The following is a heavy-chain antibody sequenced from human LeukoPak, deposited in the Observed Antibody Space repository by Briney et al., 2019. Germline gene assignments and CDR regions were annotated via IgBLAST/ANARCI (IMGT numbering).Heavy chain of an antibody. CDR2: VNPNSGNT. CDR3: ARVGHYDFWSGYSPFDY. J-gene: IGHJ4*02. D-gene: IGHD3-3*01. V-gene: IGHV1-8*03. CDR1: GYTFTSYD. Sequence: ASVKVSCKASGYTFTSYDINWVRQATGQGLEWMGWVNPNSGNTGYAQKFQGRVTITRNTSISTAYMELSSLRSEDTAVYYCARVGHYDFWSGYSPFDYWGQGTLVTVSS.